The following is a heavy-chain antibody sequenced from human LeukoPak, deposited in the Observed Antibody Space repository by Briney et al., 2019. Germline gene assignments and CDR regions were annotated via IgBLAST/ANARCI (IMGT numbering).Heavy chain of an antibody. CDR1: GLTFSSYW. J-gene: IGHJ6*02. CDR3: ARSGYYGSGSYHYYYYGMDV. CDR2: IKQDGSEK. V-gene: IGHV3-7*01. D-gene: IGHD3-10*01. Sequence: GGSLRLSCAASGLTFSSYWMSWVRQAPGKGLEWVANIKQDGSEKYYVDSVKGRFTISRDNAKNSLYLQMNSLRAEDTAVYYCARSGYYGSGSYHYYYYGMDVWGQGTTVTVSS.